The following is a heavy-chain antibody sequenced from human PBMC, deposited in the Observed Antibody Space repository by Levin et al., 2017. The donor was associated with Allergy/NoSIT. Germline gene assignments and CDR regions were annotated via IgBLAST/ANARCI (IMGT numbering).Heavy chain of an antibody. V-gene: IGHV3-33*01. CDR1: GFTFSSYA. CDR2: IWYDGSHK. D-gene: IGHD6-19*01. Sequence: GGSLRLSCAASGFTFSSYAMHWVRQAPGKGLEWVSVIWYDGSHKYYADSVKGRFTISRDNSKNTLYLQMDSLRVEDTAVFYCARDRRSGSGWRDFDYWGLGILVIVSS. CDR3: ARDRRSGSGWRDFDY. J-gene: IGHJ4*02.